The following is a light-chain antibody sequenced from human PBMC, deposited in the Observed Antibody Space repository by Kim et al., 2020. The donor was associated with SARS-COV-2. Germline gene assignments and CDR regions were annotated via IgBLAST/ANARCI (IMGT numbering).Light chain of an antibody. CDR3: QQYNNWPPYT. CDR1: QSVSSN. Sequence: EIVMTQSPATLSVSPGERATLSCRASQSVSSNLAWFQQKPGQAPRLLIYGASTRATGIPARFSGSGSGTEFTLTIGSLQSEDFAVYYCQQYNNWPPYTFGQGTKLE. CDR2: GAS. V-gene: IGKV3-15*01. J-gene: IGKJ2*01.